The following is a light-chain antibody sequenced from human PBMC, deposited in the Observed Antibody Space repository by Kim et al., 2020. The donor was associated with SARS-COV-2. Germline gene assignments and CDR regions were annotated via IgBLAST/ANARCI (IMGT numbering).Light chain of an antibody. V-gene: IGLV3-1*01. CDR3: QAWDSSAAV. CDR1: KLGDNY. CDR2: QHD. Sequence: VSPGLTARITCSGDKLGDNYSFWYQQKPGQSPVLVMFQHDKRPSGISQRFSGSNSGNTAILTISGTRTIDEADYYCQAWDSSAAVFGGGTQLTVL. J-gene: IGLJ2*01.